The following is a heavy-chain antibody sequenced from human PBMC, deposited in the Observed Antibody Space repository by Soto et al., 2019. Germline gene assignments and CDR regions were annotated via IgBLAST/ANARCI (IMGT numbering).Heavy chain of an antibody. CDR3: VRRKLRDVFDI. CDR1: GDSITSPSSS. D-gene: IGHD2-21*01. CDR2: IYQNGNT. J-gene: IGHJ4*03. Sequence: PSETLCLTCLVSGDSITSPSSSWTWFRQPPRKSLEWIGYIYQNGNTYYTPSVKGRVTISVDRSKNQFSLSLQSVTAADTAVYFCVRRKLRDVFDIWGPGTLVTVSS. V-gene: IGHV4-30-2*01.